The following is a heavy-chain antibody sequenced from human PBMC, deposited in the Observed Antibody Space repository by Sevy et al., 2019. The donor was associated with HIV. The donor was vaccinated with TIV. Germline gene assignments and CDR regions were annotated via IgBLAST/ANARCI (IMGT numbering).Heavy chain of an antibody. Sequence: ASVKVSCKASGYTFTGYYMHWVRQAPGQGLEWMGWINPNSGGTNYAQKFQGRVTMTRDTSISTAYMELSRLRSDDTAVYYCARAPPPWGFWSRYYFDYWGQGTLVTVSS. D-gene: IGHD3-3*01. V-gene: IGHV1-2*02. CDR1: GYTFTGYY. J-gene: IGHJ4*02. CDR3: ARAPPPWGFWSRYYFDY. CDR2: INPNSGGT.